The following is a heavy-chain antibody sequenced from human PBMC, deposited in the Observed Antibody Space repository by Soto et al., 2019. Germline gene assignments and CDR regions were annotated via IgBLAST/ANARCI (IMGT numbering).Heavy chain of an antibody. Sequence: QVQLVQSGAEVKRPGSSVKVSCKASGDTFYFYSINWVRQAPGLGLEWMGRVNPIVSMSNYAQKFQGRVTMTADKSTSTAYMELSSLRSEDTAIYYCASSYGSGYRAFDYGGQGALVTVSS. CDR3: ASSYGSGYRAFDY. J-gene: IGHJ4*02. V-gene: IGHV1-69*02. CDR1: GDTFYFYS. CDR2: VNPIVSMS. D-gene: IGHD3-10*01.